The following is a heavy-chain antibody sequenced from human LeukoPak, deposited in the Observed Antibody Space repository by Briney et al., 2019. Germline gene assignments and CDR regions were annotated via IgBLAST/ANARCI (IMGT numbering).Heavy chain of an antibody. CDR1: GFTFSTYW. J-gene: IGHJ4*02. V-gene: IGHV3-7*01. Sequence: GGSLRLSCGASGFTFSTYWMSWVRQAPGKGLEWVANIKQDGSEKYYVDSVKGRFTISRDNAKNSLYLQMNSLRAEDTAIYYCASHQSWRFDYWGQGTLVTVSS. CDR3: ASHQSWRFDY. CDR2: IKQDGSEK.